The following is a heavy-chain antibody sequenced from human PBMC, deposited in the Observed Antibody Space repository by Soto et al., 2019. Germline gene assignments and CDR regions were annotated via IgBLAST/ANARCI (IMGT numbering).Heavy chain of an antibody. CDR3: AREEDIVVVPPAPSPAFDI. Sequence: GGSLRLSCAASGFTFSSYWMHWVRQAPGKGLVWVSRINSDGSSTSYADSVKGRFTISRDNAKNTLYLQMNSLRAEDTAVYYCAREEDIVVVPPAPSPAFDIWGKEKMVTFSS. V-gene: IGHV3-74*01. CDR1: GFTFSSYW. D-gene: IGHD2-2*01. J-gene: IGHJ3*02. CDR2: INSDGSST.